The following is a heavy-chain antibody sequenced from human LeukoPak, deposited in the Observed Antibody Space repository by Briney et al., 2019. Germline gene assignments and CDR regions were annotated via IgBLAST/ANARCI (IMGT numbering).Heavy chain of an antibody. CDR1: GGSISSGSYY. CDR2: IYTSGST. V-gene: IGHV4-61*02. CDR3: ASHLRSGWYYFDY. J-gene: IGHJ4*02. D-gene: IGHD6-19*01. Sequence: PSETLSLTCAVYGGSISSGSYYWSWIRQSAGKGLEWIGRIYTSGSTNYNPSLKSRFTISVDTSKNQFSLKLSSVTAADTAVYYCASHLRSGWYYFDYWGQGTLVTVSS.